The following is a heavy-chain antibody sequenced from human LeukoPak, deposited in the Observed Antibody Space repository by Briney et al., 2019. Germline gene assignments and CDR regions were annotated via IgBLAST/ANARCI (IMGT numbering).Heavy chain of an antibody. D-gene: IGHD6-13*01. CDR2: IIPIFGTA. Sequence: SVEVSCKASRGTFSSYAISWVRQAPGQGLEWMGGIIPIFGTANYAQKFQGRVTITTDESTSTAYMELSSLRSEDTAVYYCAVPKGGSSWYAQIDYWGQGTLVTVSS. V-gene: IGHV1-69*05. CDR1: RGTFSSYA. J-gene: IGHJ4*02. CDR3: AVPKGGSSWYAQIDY.